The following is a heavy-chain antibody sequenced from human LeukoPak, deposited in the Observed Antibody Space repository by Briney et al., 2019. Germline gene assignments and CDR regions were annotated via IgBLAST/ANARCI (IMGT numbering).Heavy chain of an antibody. CDR1: GGSISGYY. D-gene: IGHD3-10*01. J-gene: IGHJ4*02. CDR2: IYYSGST. V-gene: IGHV4-59*01. Sequence: SETLSLTCTVSGGSISGYYWSWIRQPPGKGLEWIGYIYYSGSTNYNPSLKSRVTISVDTSKNQFSLKLSSVTAADTAVYYCARRRGGFDYWGQGTLVTVFS. CDR3: ARRRGGFDY.